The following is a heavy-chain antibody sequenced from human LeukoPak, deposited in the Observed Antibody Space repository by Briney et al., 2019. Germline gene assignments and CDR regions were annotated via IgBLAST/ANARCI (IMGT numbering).Heavy chain of an antibody. CDR2: INHSGST. Sequence: SETLSLTCAVYGGSFSGYYWSWIRQPPGKGLEWIGEINHSGSTNYNPSLKSRVTISVDTSKNQFSLKLSSVTAADTAVYYCARGIGRYVVDYWAQGTLVTVSS. CDR3: ARGIGRYVVDY. D-gene: IGHD1-26*01. CDR1: GGSFSGYY. J-gene: IGHJ4*02. V-gene: IGHV4-34*01.